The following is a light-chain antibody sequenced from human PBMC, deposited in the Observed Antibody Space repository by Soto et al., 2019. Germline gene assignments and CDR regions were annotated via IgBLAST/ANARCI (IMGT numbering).Light chain of an antibody. CDR1: QSVRTW. V-gene: IGKV1D-12*01. Sequence: DIPMTQSPSSVSASVGDSVTITCRASQSVRTWLAWYQQKEGKAPKLLIYGATSLQRGVPPRFRGSGSGTEFTLTISSLLPEDFATYYCQQGNSLPLTFGGGTKVEIK. J-gene: IGKJ4*01. CDR2: GAT. CDR3: QQGNSLPLT.